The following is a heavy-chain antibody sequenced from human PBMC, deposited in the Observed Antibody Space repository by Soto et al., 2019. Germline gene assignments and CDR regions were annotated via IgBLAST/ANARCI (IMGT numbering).Heavy chain of an antibody. CDR1: GFTFSSYG. D-gene: IGHD3-9*01. V-gene: IGHV3-33*01. CDR3: AREGTERGSSRYFDWLFYY. CDR2: IWYDGSNK. Sequence: QVQLVESGGGVVRPGRSLRLSCAASGFTFSSYGMHWVRQAPGKGLEWVAVIWYDGSNKYYADSVKGRFTISRDNSKNTLYLQMNSLRAEDTAVYYCAREGTERGSSRYFDWLFYYWGQGTLVTVSS. J-gene: IGHJ4*02.